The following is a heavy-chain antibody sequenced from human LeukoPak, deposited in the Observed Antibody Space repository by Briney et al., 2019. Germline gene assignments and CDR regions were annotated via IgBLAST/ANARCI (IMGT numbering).Heavy chain of an antibody. CDR1: GFTFSNYG. D-gene: IGHD3-10*01. V-gene: IGHV3-30*18. Sequence: GGSLRLSCAASGFTFSNYGMHWVRQAPGKGLEWVAVISSDGSNKYYADSVKGRFTISRDNSKNTLFLQMNSLRAEGTAVYYCAKDGLWFGDLTYFDYWGQGTLVTVSS. CDR2: ISSDGSNK. CDR3: AKDGLWFGDLTYFDY. J-gene: IGHJ4*02.